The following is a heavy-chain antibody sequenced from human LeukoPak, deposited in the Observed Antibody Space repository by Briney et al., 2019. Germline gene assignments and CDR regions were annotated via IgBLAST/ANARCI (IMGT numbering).Heavy chain of an antibody. CDR1: GYTFSDYG. CDR3: ARDGHYRHFDY. V-gene: IGHV1-18*01. J-gene: IGHJ4*01. D-gene: IGHD4-17*01. CDR2: ISTHNGDT. Sequence: ASVKVSCNASGYTFSDYGINWVRQAPGQGLEWMGWISTHNGDTKYAQKFQGRVTMTTDTSTSTVTMELRSLRADDTAVYYCARDGHYRHFDYWGQGTVVTVSS.